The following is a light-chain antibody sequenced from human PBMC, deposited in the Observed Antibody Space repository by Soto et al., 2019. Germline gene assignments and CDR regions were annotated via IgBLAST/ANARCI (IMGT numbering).Light chain of an antibody. CDR3: SSYGGTNNVV. V-gene: IGLV2-8*01. CDR2: EVT. CDR1: SSDVGGYKY. Sequence: QSALTQPPSASGSPGQSVTISCTGTSSDVGGYKYVSWYQHHPGKAPKVVIYEVTKRPSGVPDRFSGSQSGNTASLTVSGLQAEDDADYYCSSYGGTNNVVFGGGTKVTVL. J-gene: IGLJ2*01.